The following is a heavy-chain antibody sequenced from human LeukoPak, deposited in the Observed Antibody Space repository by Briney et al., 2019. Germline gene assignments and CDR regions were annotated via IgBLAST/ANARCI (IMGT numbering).Heavy chain of an antibody. CDR2: IRYDGRNK. CDR1: GFTFSNSD. D-gene: IGHD4-17*01. Sequence: GGSLRLSCEASGFTFSNSDMHWVRQAPGKGLEWVAFIRYDGRNKYYADSVKGRFTISRDNSKNTLYLQMNSLRAEDTAVYYCARDQHGDYVGAFDIWGQGTMVTVSS. CDR3: ARDQHGDYVGAFDI. V-gene: IGHV3-30*02. J-gene: IGHJ3*02.